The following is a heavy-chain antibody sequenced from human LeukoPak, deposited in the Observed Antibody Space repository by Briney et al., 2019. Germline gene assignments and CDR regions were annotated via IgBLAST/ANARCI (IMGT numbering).Heavy chain of an antibody. J-gene: IGHJ6*02. Sequence: PGGSLRLSCAASGFTFSTYWMNWVRQAPGKGLEWVAHIKQDGSQEYYVDSVKGRFTISRDNAKNSLYLQMNSLRVEDTAVYFCARGGGLDVWGQGATVTVSS. V-gene: IGHV3-7*04. CDR3: ARGGGLDV. CDR1: GFTFSTYW. CDR2: IKQDGSQE.